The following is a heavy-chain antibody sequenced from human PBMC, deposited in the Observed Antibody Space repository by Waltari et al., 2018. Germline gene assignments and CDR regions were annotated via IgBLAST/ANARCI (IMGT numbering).Heavy chain of an antibody. D-gene: IGHD3-22*01. J-gene: IGHJ5*02. CDR3: ARDSDYYDSSGYGNWFDP. V-gene: IGHV1-3*01. Sequence: QVQLVQSGAEVKKPGASVKVSCKTSGYTFSIYGLHWVSQAPGQGLEWMGWINAAHGSTKYSQKFQGRLTITRDTSASTIYMELSSLRSEDTAMYYCARDSDYYDSSGYGNWFDPWGQGTLVTVSS. CDR1: GYTFSIYG. CDR2: INAAHGST.